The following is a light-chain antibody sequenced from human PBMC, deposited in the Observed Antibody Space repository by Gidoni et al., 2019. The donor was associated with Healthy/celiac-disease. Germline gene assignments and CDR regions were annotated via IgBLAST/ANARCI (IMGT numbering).Light chain of an antibody. Sequence: DIVLTQSPASQAVSLGERATINCKSSQSVLYSSNNKNYLAWYQQKPGQPPKLLIYWASTRESGVPDRFSGGGSGTDFTLTISSLQAEDVAVYYCQQYYSTPYTFGQGTKLEIK. CDR3: QQYYSTPYT. J-gene: IGKJ2*01. CDR1: QSVLYSSNNKNY. CDR2: WAS. V-gene: IGKV4-1*01.